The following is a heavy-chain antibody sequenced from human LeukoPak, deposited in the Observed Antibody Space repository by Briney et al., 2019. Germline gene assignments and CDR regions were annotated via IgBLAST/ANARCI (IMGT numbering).Heavy chain of an antibody. D-gene: IGHD3-22*01. CDR2: ISGSSSTI. CDR1: GFTFSSYS. V-gene: IGHV3-48*01. CDR3: ARGSRKYYDSSGYYVGYFDY. J-gene: IGHJ4*02. Sequence: GGSLRLSCAASGFTFSSYSMNWVRRAPGKGLEWVSYISGSSSTIYYADSVKGRFTISRDNAKNSLYLQMNSLRAEDTAVYYCARGSRKYYDSSGYYVGYFDYWGQGTLVTVSS.